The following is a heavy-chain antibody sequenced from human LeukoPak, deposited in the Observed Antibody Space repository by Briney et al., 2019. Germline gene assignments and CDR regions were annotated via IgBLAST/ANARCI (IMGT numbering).Heavy chain of an antibody. CDR3: AKDAGLYYDPKNEFDY. Sequence: PGGSLRLSCAASGFTFSSYGMPWVRQAPGKGLEWVAVISYDGSNKYYADSVKGRFTISRDNSKNTLYLQMNSLRAEDTAVYYCAKDAGLYYDPKNEFDYWGQGTLVTVSS. V-gene: IGHV3-30*18. CDR2: ISYDGSNK. CDR1: GFTFSSYG. D-gene: IGHD3-22*01. J-gene: IGHJ4*02.